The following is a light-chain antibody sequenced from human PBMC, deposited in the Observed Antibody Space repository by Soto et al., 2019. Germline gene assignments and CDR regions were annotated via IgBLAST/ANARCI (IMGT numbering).Light chain of an antibody. CDR1: SSDVGGYNY. CDR3: SSYTSSSTLP. V-gene: IGLV2-14*01. CDR2: DVS. Sequence: QSALTQPASVSGSPGQSITISCTGTSSDVGGYNYVSWYQQHPGKAPKLMIYDVSNRHSGVSNRFSGSKSRNTASLTISGLQADDEADYYCSSYTSSSTLPFGTGTKLTVL. J-gene: IGLJ1*01.